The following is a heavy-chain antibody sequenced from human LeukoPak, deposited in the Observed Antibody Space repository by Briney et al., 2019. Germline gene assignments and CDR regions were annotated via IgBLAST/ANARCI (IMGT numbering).Heavy chain of an antibody. Sequence: GGSLRLSCAASGFTFSSYEMNWVGQAPGKGLEWVSYISSSGSTIYYADSVKGRFTISRDNAKNSLYLQMNSLRAEDTAVYYCARVAQLGNDYWGQGTLVTVSS. CDR1: GFTFSSYE. CDR3: ARVAQLGNDY. CDR2: ISSSGSTI. J-gene: IGHJ4*02. V-gene: IGHV3-48*03. D-gene: IGHD7-27*01.